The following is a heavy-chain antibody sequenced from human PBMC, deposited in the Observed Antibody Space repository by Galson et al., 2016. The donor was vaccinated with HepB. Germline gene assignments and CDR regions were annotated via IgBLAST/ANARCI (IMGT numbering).Heavy chain of an antibody. CDR1: GGSVSSGTYF. CDR3: ANQLGTNLDAFAI. CDR2: IYYSGST. J-gene: IGHJ3*02. Sequence: TLSLTCSVSGGSVSSGTYFWSWIRQHSGKGLEWIGYIYYSGSTYYNPSLRSRITISVDTSKNQFSLRLTSVTAADTAVYYCANQLGTNLDAFAIWGQGTIVTVSS. V-gene: IGHV4-31*03. D-gene: IGHD7-27*01.